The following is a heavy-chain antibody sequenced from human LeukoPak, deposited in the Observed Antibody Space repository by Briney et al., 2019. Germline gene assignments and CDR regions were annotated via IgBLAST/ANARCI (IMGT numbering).Heavy chain of an antibody. CDR2: ISWNSGSI. CDR3: AKDKSSSGWYENFDY. V-gene: IGHV3-9*01. Sequence: GGSLRLSCAASGFTFDDYAMHWVRQAPGKGLERVSGISWNSGSIGYADSVKGRFTISRDNAKNSLYLQMNSLRAEDTALYYCAKDKSSSGWYENFDYWGQGTLVTVSS. CDR1: GFTFDDYA. J-gene: IGHJ4*02. D-gene: IGHD6-19*01.